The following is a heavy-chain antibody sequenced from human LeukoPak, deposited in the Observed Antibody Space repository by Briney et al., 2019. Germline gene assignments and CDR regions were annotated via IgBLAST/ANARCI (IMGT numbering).Heavy chain of an antibody. CDR3: TRDPDYGDPD. J-gene: IGHJ4*02. CDR2: ITSSGRST. V-gene: IGHV3-11*01. Sequence: GGSLRLSCTASGFSFSDHYMTWMRQAPGKGLEWISYITSSGRSTDYADSVKGRFIISRDNAMNSLFLQMGSLRVDDTAVYYCTRDPDYGDPDWGQGTLVTVSS. D-gene: IGHD2-21*01. CDR1: GFSFSDHY.